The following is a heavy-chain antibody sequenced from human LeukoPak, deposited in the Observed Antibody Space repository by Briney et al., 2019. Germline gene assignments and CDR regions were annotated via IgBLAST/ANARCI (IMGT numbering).Heavy chain of an antibody. CDR2: INPSGGST. CDR1: GYTFTSYG. D-gene: IGHD3-3*01. CDR3: ARAPYYDFWSGYYWFDP. Sequence: ASVKVSCKASGYTFTSYGISWVRQAPGQGLEWMGIINPSGGSTSYAQKFQGRVTMTRDTSTSTVYMELSSLRSEDTAVYYCARAPYYDFWSGYYWFDPWGQGTLVTVSS. V-gene: IGHV1-46*01. J-gene: IGHJ5*02.